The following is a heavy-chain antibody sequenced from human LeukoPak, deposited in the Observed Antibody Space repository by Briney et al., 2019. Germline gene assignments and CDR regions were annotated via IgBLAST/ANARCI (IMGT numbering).Heavy chain of an antibody. J-gene: IGHJ6*02. D-gene: IGHD2-2*01. CDR3: ARGIMTTSLDYYYGMDV. CDR2: IYPGDSDT. V-gene: IGHV5-51*01. CDR1: GYSFTSYW. Sequence: GESLKISCKGSGYSFTSYWIGWVRQMPGKGLEWMGIIYPGDSDTRYSPSFQGQVTISADKSISTAYLQWSSLKASDTAMYYCARGIMTTSLDYYYGMDVWGQGTTVTVSS.